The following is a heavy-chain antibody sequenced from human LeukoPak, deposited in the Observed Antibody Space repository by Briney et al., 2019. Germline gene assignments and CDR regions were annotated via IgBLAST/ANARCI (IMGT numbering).Heavy chain of an antibody. CDR2: IYYSGST. Sequence: PSETLSLTCTVSGGSISSYYWSWIRQPPGKGVGWIGYIYYSGSTNYNPSLKSRVTISVDTSKNQFSLKLSSVTAADTAVYYCARANSSGWYFDYWGQGTLVTVSP. D-gene: IGHD6-19*01. CDR1: GGSISSYY. CDR3: ARANSSGWYFDY. J-gene: IGHJ4*02. V-gene: IGHV4-59*01.